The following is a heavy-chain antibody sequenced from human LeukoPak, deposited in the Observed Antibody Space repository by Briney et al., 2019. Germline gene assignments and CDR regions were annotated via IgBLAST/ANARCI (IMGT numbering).Heavy chain of an antibody. D-gene: IGHD5-18*01. V-gene: IGHV3-73*01. CDR1: GFTFSGSA. J-gene: IGHJ4*02. Sequence: PGGSLRLSCAASGFTFSGSAIHWVRQASGKGLEWVGRIRSKANNYATAYAASVKGRFTISRDDSKNTAYLQMDTLKTEDTAVYYCTRFRDTALDFWGQGTLVTVSS. CDR2: IRSKANNYAT. CDR3: TRFRDTALDF.